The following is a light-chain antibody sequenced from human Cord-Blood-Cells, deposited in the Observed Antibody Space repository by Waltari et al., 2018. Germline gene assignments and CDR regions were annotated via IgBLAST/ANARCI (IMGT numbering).Light chain of an antibody. V-gene: IGLV2-23*01. CDR2: EGS. CDR1: SSDDGSYHL. J-gene: IGLJ3*02. CDR3: CSYAGSSTWV. Sequence: QSALTQPASVSGSPGQSITISCTGTSSDDGSYHLVSWYQQHPGKAPKLMIYEGSKRPSGVSNRFSGSKSGNTASLTISVLQAEDEADYYCCSYAGSSTWVFGGGTKLTVL.